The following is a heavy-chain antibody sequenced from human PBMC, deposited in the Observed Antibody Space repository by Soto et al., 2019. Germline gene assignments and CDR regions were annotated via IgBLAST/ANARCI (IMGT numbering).Heavy chain of an antibody. V-gene: IGHV4-39*01. CDR3: ASAPGVTNFLEYFQH. Sequence: TSETLSLTCTVSGGSISRSTDYWGWIRQPPGKGLEWIGTIYYTGSSYYNPSLKSRVTISVDTSKNQFSLRLSSVTAADTAVYYCASAPGVTNFLEYFQHWAQGTLVTVSS. J-gene: IGHJ1*01. CDR2: IYYTGSS. CDR1: GGSISRSTDY. D-gene: IGHD4-17*01.